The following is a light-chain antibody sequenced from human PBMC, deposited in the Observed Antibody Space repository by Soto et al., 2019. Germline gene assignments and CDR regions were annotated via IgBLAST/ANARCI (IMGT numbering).Light chain of an antibody. CDR2: RNN. CDR1: SSNIGSYY. Sequence: QSVLTQPPSASGTPGQRVIISCSGSSSNIGSYYVYWYQQLPGTAPKLLIYRNNQRPSGVPDRFSGSKSGTSASLAISGLRSEDEADYYCAAWDDSLSGVVFGGGTKLTVL. CDR3: AAWDDSLSGVV. V-gene: IGLV1-47*01. J-gene: IGLJ2*01.